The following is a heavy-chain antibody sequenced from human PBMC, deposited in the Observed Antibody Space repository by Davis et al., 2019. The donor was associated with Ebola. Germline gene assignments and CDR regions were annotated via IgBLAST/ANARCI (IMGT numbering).Heavy chain of an antibody. V-gene: IGHV3-64D*06. CDR1: GFTISTYA. D-gene: IGHD6-19*01. CDR3: AGGKDSSGWYGDDAFDF. CDR2: ISSNGGST. J-gene: IGHJ3*01. Sequence: GGSLRLSCAASGFTISTYAMSWVRQAPGKGLEYVSAISSNGGSTYYADSVKGRFTISRDNSKNTLYLQMSSLRAEDTAVYYCAGGKDSSGWYGDDAFDFWGQGAMVTVSS.